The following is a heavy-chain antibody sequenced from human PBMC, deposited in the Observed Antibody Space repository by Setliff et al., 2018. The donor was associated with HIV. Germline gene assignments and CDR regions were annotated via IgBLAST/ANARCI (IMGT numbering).Heavy chain of an antibody. CDR3: ARRGFVSAWYDKPIYFYYYMDV. V-gene: IGHV1-69*13. J-gene: IGHJ6*03. Sequence: GASVKVSCKASGGTFSSYAISWVRQAPGQGLEWMGGIIPIFGTTHYAQKFQGRVTVTADESTSTAYMQLSSLRSDDTAVYYCARRGFVSAWYDKPIYFYYYMDVWGKGTTVTVSS. CDR1: GGTFSSYA. D-gene: IGHD6-19*01. CDR2: IIPIFGTT.